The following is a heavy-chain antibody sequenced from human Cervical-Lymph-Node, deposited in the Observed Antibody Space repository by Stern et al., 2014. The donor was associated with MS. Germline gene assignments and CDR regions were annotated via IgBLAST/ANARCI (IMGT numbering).Heavy chain of an antibody. D-gene: IGHD5-18*01. V-gene: IGHV4-59*01. Sequence: QLQLQESGPGVVKPSETLSLTCTASGGSISSYYWSWIRQAPGKGLEWIGYIYYSGGTNYNPSLMRRVTISIDTSKIQFSLKLSSVTAADTAVYYCARGYTAPDYWGQGTLVTVSS. CDR2: IYYSGGT. CDR1: GGSISSYY. J-gene: IGHJ4*02. CDR3: ARGYTAPDY.